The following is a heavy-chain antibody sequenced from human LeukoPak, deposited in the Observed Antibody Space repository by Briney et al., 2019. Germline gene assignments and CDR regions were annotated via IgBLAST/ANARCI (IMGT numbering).Heavy chain of an antibody. J-gene: IGHJ4*02. D-gene: IGHD3-10*01. V-gene: IGHV3-7*01. CDR2: INQDGTEK. CDR1: GFSFTTYW. Sequence: GGSLRLSCAASGFSFTTYWMSWVRQAPGKGLEWVANINQDGTEKYYVDSVKGRFTISRDNAKNSLYLQMNSLRVEDTAVYYCAKLAKYFYGSETYYFFEHWGQGTPVTASS. CDR3: AKLAKYFYGSETYYFFEH.